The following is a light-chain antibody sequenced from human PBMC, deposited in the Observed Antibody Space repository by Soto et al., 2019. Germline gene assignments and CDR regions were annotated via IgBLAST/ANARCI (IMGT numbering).Light chain of an antibody. Sequence: EIVLTQSPGTLSLSPGERTTLSCRASQSVSTSQLAWPKQKHGQAPRLLIYGASTRATVIPDRFSCSGYGTDFTLTISRLEPEDFAVYYCQQYGSSPITFGQGTRLEIK. CDR3: QQYGSSPIT. CDR2: GAS. J-gene: IGKJ5*01. V-gene: IGKV3-20*01. CDR1: QSVSTSQ.